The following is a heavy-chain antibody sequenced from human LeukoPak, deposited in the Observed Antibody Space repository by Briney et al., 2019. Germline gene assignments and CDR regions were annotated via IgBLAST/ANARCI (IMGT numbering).Heavy chain of an antibody. CDR3: ARGYCSGGSCYSYYYYNYMDV. V-gene: IGHV4-39*07. CDR2: IYYSGRT. CDR1: GDSISRSGHY. D-gene: IGHD2-15*01. J-gene: IGHJ6*03. Sequence: PSETLSLTCTVSGDSISRSGHYWGWIRQPPGKGLEWIGSIYYSGRTYYNPSLKSRVTISVDTSKNQFSLKLSSVTAADTAVYYCARGYCSGGSCYSYYYYNYMDVWGKGTTVTVSS.